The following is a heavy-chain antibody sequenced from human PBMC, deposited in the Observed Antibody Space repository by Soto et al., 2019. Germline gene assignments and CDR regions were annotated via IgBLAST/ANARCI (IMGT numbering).Heavy chain of an antibody. CDR3: ASLGYGYYFDY. J-gene: IGHJ4*01. CDR2: IYSGGRT. V-gene: IGHV3-66*01. Sequence: GGSLRLSCAPSGFTVSSDYMSWIRQAPGKGLERDSVIYSGGRTYYADSVKGRFTISRDNSKNTLYLQMNSLRAEDTAVYYCASLGYGYYFDYWGHGTLVTVS. CDR1: GFTVSSDY. D-gene: IGHD2-15*01.